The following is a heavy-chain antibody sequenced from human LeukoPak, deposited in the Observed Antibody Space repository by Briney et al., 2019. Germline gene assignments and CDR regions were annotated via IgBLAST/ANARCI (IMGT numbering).Heavy chain of an antibody. CDR1: GFTVSSNF. Sequence: PGGCLRLSCAASGFTVSSNFMSWVRQAPGKGLEWVSVIYSGGSTYYADSVKGRFTISRDNSKNTLYLQMNSLRVEDTAVYYCALGLVTDYWGQGTLVAVSS. CDR3: ALGLVTDY. D-gene: IGHD3-9*01. V-gene: IGHV3-66*01. J-gene: IGHJ4*02. CDR2: IYSGGST.